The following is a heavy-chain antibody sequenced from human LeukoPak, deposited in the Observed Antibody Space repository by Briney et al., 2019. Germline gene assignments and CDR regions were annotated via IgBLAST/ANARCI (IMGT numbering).Heavy chain of an antibody. V-gene: IGHV4-59*01. Sequence: PSETLSLTCTVSGGSISNYWSWIRQPPGKGLEWIGYIYYSGSTSYNPSLKSRVTISLDTSKNQFSLRLSSVTAADTAVYYCARRWGTVTTISGDYFYYYNMDVWGNGTTVTVSS. D-gene: IGHD5-12*01. CDR2: IYYSGST. CDR3: ARRWGTVTTISGDYFYYYNMDV. J-gene: IGHJ6*03. CDR1: GGSISNY.